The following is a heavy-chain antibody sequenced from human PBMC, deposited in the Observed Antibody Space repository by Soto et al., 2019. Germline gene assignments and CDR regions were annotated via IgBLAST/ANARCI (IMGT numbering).Heavy chain of an antibody. CDR3: ARTKGAVAFDI. Sequence: GGSLRLSCAASGFTFSTYWMSWVRQAPGKGLEWVANIKEDGDEKYYVDSVKGRFTISRDNAENSLYLQMSSLRAEDTAVYYCARTKGAVAFDIWGQGTMVTVSS. CDR1: GFTFSTYW. J-gene: IGHJ3*02. CDR2: IKEDGDEK. V-gene: IGHV3-7*01. D-gene: IGHD3-16*01.